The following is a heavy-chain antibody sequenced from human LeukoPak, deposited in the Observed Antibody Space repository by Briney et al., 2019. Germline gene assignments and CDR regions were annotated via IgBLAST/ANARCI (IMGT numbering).Heavy chain of an antibody. Sequence: SETLSLTCAVSGGSFSGYYWSWIRQPPGKGLEWIGEINHSGSTNYNTSLKSRVTISVDTSKNQFSLKLSSVTAADTAGYYCARGAGSSSSFDYWGQGTLVTVSS. D-gene: IGHD6-6*01. J-gene: IGHJ4*02. CDR2: INHSGST. V-gene: IGHV4-34*01. CDR3: ARGAGSSSSFDY. CDR1: GGSFSGYY.